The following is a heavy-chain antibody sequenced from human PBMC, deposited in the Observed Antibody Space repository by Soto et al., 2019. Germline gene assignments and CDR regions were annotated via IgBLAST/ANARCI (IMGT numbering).Heavy chain of an antibody. CDR3: ATRCLLVSKICNAFDI. V-gene: IGHV1-24*01. D-gene: IGHD6-6*01. Sequence: ASVKVSCKVSGYTLTELSMHWVRQAPGKGLEWMGGLDPEDGETIYAQKFQGRVTMTEDTSTDTAYMELSSLRSEDTAVYYCATRCLLVSKICNAFDIWGQGTMVTVSS. CDR2: LDPEDGET. CDR1: GYTLTELS. J-gene: IGHJ3*02.